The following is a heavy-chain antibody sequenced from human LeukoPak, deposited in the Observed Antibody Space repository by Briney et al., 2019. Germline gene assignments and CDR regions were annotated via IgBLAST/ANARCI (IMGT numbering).Heavy chain of an antibody. Sequence: PGGSLRLSCAASGFTFSSYSMNWVRQAPGKGLEWVSSISRSSSYIYYADSVKGRFTISRDNAKNSVYLQMKSLRVDDTGVYYCARVGDNGNYFDWFDPWGQGTLVTVSS. V-gene: IGHV3-21*06. J-gene: IGHJ5*02. CDR1: GFTFSSYS. CDR3: ARVGDNGNYFDWFDP. CDR2: ISRSSSYI. D-gene: IGHD1-26*01.